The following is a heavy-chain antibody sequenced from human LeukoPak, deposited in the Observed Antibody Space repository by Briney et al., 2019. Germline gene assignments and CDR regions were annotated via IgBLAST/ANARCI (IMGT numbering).Heavy chain of an antibody. D-gene: IGHD3-10*01. CDR2: IHHSGYS. Sequence: SETLSLTCTVSGGSISSSYWNWIRQPPGKGLQWIGFIHHSGYSDFNPSLKSRVTISVDASKNQFSLKLRSVTAADSAVYYCARAGRGEIDYWGQGTLVTVSS. CDR1: GGSISSSY. CDR3: ARAGRGEIDY. J-gene: IGHJ4*02. V-gene: IGHV4-59*08.